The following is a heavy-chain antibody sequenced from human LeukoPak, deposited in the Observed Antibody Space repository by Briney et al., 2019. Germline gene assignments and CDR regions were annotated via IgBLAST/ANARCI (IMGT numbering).Heavy chain of an antibody. V-gene: IGHV1-2*02. CDR1: GYTFTGYY. D-gene: IGHD5-24*01. CDR2: INPNSGGT. Sequence: ASVTVSCKASGYTFTGYYMHWVRQAPGQGLEWMGWINPNSGGTNYAQKFQGRVTMTRDTSISTAYMELSRLRSDDTAVYYCARDREMATTTGMYYFDYWGQGTLVTVSS. CDR3: ARDREMATTTGMYYFDY. J-gene: IGHJ4*02.